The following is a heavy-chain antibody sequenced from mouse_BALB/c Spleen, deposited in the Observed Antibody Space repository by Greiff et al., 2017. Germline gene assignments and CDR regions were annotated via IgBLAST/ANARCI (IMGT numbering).Heavy chain of an antibody. CDR1: GYTFTSYT. Sequence: QVQLQQSAAELARPGASVKMSCKASGYTFTSYTMHWVKQRPGQGLEWIGYINPSSGYTEYNQKFKDKTTLTADKSSSTAYMQLSSLTSEDSAVYYCARGGYGSSYGASYWYCDVWGAGTTVTVAS. CDR3: ARGGYGSSYGASYWYCDV. J-gene: IGHJ1*01. CDR2: INPSSGYT. D-gene: IGHD1-1*01. V-gene: IGHV1-4*02.